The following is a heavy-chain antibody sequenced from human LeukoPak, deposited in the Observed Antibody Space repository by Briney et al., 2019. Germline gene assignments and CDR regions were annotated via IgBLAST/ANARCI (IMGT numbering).Heavy chain of an antibody. CDR2: IYYSGST. CDR1: GGSISSYY. CDR3: ARASRGTYYDILTGYYGFDWFDP. J-gene: IGHJ5*02. D-gene: IGHD3-9*01. Sequence: SETLSLTCTVSGGSISSYYWSWVRQPPGKGLEWIGYIYYSGSTNYNPSLKSRVTISVDASKNQFSLKLSSVTAADTAVYYCARASRGTYYDILTGYYGFDWFDPWGQGTLVTVSS. V-gene: IGHV4-59*01.